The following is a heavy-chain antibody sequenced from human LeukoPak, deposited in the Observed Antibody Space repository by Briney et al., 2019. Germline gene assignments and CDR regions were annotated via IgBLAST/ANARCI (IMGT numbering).Heavy chain of an antibody. CDR3: ARVGVRWGPNVVWFDP. Sequence: ASVNVSCKSSGYTFTGYYMHWVRPAPGQGLEWMGWINPNSGGTNYAQKFQGRVTMTRDTSISTAYMELSRLRSDDTAVYYCARVGVRWGPNVVWFDPWGQGTLVTVSS. CDR1: GYTFTGYY. J-gene: IGHJ5*02. CDR2: INPNSGGT. D-gene: IGHD3-16*01. V-gene: IGHV1-2*02.